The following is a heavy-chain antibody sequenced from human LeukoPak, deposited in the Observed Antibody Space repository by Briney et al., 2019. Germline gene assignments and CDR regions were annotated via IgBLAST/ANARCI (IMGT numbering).Heavy chain of an antibody. CDR3: ARDHGPLHYYGQPENFDY. CDR1: GFTFSSYW. D-gene: IGHD3-10*01. Sequence: QTGGSLRLSCAASGFTFSSYWMHWVRQAPGKGLVWVSRINSDGSSTSYADSVKGRFTISRDNAKNTLYLQMNSLRAEDTAVYYCARDHGPLHYYGQPENFDYWGQGTLVTVSS. CDR2: INSDGSST. V-gene: IGHV3-74*01. J-gene: IGHJ4*02.